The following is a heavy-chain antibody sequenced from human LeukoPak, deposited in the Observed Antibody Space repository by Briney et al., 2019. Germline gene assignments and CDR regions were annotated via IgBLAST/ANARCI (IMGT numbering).Heavy chain of an antibody. Sequence: ASVKVSCKASGYTFTSYGFSWVRQAPGQGLEWMGWISGYNGHTNYAQKFQGRVTMTTDTSTSTAYMDLRSPRSDDTAVYYCARDLPAAGKYNWFDPWGQGTLVTVSS. CDR2: ISGYNGHT. CDR1: GYTFTSYG. J-gene: IGHJ5*02. D-gene: IGHD6-13*01. CDR3: ARDLPAAGKYNWFDP. V-gene: IGHV1-18*01.